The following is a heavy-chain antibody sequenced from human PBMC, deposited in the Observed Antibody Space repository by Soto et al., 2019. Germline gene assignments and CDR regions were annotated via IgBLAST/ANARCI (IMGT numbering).Heavy chain of an antibody. D-gene: IGHD3-10*01. CDR3: ARERNYYGSGSYPDY. CDR1: GGSISSYY. V-gene: IGHV4-59*01. J-gene: IGHJ4*02. Sequence: ASETLSLTCTVSGGSISSYYWSWIRQPPGKGLEWIGYIYYSGSTNYNPSLKSRVTISVDTSKNQFSLKLSSVTAADTAVYYCARERNYYGSGSYPDYWGQGTLVTVSS. CDR2: IYYSGST.